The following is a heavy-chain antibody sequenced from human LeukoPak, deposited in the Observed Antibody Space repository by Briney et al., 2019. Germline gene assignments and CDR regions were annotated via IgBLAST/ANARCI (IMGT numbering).Heavy chain of an antibody. D-gene: IGHD3-22*01. CDR1: GFTFSTYW. Sequence: PGGSLRPSCAASGFTFSTYWMHWVRQVPGKGLVWVSHINTDGSNTQYADSVKGRFTISRDNAKNTLYLQMNSLRAEDTAVYYCTRDLGGHDTYWGQGTLVTVSS. CDR3: TRDLGGHDTY. CDR2: INTDGSNT. J-gene: IGHJ4*02. V-gene: IGHV3-74*03.